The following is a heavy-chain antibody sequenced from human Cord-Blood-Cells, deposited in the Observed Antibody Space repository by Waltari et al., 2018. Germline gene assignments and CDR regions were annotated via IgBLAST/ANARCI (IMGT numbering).Heavy chain of an antibody. CDR1: GFTFSSYG. Sequence: QVQLVESGGGVVQPGRSLRRSCAASGFTFSSYGMHWVRQAPGKGLELVAVISYDGRNKYYADSVKGRFTISRDNSKNTLYLQMNSLRAEDTAVYYCARALSTVTHFDYWGQGTLVTVSS. V-gene: IGHV3-30*03. CDR3: ARALSTVTHFDY. J-gene: IGHJ4*02. D-gene: IGHD4-17*01. CDR2: ISYDGRNK.